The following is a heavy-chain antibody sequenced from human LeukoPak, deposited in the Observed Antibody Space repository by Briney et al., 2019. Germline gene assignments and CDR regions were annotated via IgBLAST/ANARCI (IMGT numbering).Heavy chain of an antibody. V-gene: IGHV3-23*01. D-gene: IGHD6-19*01. CDR1: GFTFSSYA. CDR3: AKAGSRSGGRGIDY. CDR2: ISGGGGST. Sequence: PGGSLRLSCAASGFTFSSYAMSWVRQAPGKGLEWVSVISGGGGSTYYADSVKGRFTISRDNSKSTLYLQMNSLRAEDTAVYYCAKAGSRSGGRGIDYWGQGPLVTVS. J-gene: IGHJ4*02.